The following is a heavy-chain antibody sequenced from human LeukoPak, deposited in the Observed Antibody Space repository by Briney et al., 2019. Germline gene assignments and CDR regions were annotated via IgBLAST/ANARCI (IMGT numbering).Heavy chain of an antibody. Sequence: QPGGSLRLSCAASGSTFSSYAMSWVRQPPGKGLEWVSAISGNGDTTYYADSVKGRFTISRDDSKNTLYLQMDSLRAEDTAVYYCAKGTMVRGDRDYWGQGTLVTVSS. V-gene: IGHV3-23*01. D-gene: IGHD3-10*01. CDR2: ISGNGDTT. J-gene: IGHJ4*02. CDR3: AKGTMVRGDRDY. CDR1: GSTFSSYA.